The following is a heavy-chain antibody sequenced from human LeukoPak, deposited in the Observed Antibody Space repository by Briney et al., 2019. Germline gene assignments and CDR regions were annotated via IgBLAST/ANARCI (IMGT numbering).Heavy chain of an antibody. D-gene: IGHD3-10*01. J-gene: IGHJ3*02. CDR1: GFTFSTHG. Sequence: GGSLRLSCAASGFTFSTHGMHWVRRAPGKGLEWVAFIRYDGINKYYADSVKGRFTISRDSFKNTLYLQMNSLRPEDTAVYYCAKEGDYYGSGSYRDGFDIWGQGTRATVSS. CDR3: AKEGDYYGSGSYRDGFDI. CDR2: IRYDGINK. V-gene: IGHV3-30*02.